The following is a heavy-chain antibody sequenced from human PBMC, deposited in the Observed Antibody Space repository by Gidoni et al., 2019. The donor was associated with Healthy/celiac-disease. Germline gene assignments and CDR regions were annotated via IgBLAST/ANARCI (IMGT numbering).Heavy chain of an antibody. CDR3: ARAQRGDYYYYHGMDV. J-gene: IGHJ6*02. CDR2: IWYDGSNK. V-gene: IGHV3-33*01. Sequence: QVQLVESGGGVVQPGRSLRLSCAASGFTFSSSGMHWVRQAPGKGLEWVAVIWYDGSNKYYADSVKGRFTISRDNSKNTLYLQMNSLRAEDTAVYYCARAQRGDYYYYHGMDVWGQGTTVTVSS. D-gene: IGHD3-16*01. CDR1: GFTFSSSG.